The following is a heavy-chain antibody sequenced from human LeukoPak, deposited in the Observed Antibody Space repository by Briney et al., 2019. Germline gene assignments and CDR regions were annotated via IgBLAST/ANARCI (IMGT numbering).Heavy chain of an antibody. J-gene: IGHJ5*02. CDR1: GNSISSGYY. V-gene: IGHV4-38-2*02. CDR3: ARDRGSPVGWFDP. D-gene: IGHD4-23*01. CDR2: INHSGST. Sequence: PSETLSLTCAVSGNSISSGYYWGWIRQPPGKGLEWIGSINHSGSTYYNPSLKSRITISVDTSKNQFSLQLTSVTAADMDVDYCARDRGSPVGWFDPWGQGTLVTVSS.